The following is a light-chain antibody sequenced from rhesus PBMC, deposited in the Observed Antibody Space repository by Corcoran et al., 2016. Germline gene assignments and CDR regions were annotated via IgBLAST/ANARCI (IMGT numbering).Light chain of an antibody. Sequence: EIVMTQSPATLSLSPGETATISCRTSQSVSSYLAWYPQKPGQAPRHLIYGASSRATGIPDRFSGSGSGTDFTLTISSLEPEDFAVYYCQETSNIFTFGPGTKLDIK. V-gene: IGKV3-31*02. CDR1: QSVSSY. J-gene: IGKJ3*01. CDR2: GAS. CDR3: QETSNIFT.